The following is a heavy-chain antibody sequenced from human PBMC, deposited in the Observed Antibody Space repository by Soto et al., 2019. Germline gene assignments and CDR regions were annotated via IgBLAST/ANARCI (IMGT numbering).Heavy chain of an antibody. D-gene: IGHD4-17*01. Sequence: EVQLVESGGGLVQPGGSLRLSCAASGFTFSSYNMNWVRQAPGRGLEWVSYISSSSSAIYYAGSVKGRFTISRDNAKNSLYLQMNSLTAEATAVYYCARGTDYGDFPLDYWGQGTLVTVSS. CDR3: ARGTDYGDFPLDY. V-gene: IGHV3-48*01. CDR2: ISSSSSAI. J-gene: IGHJ4*02. CDR1: GFTFSSYN.